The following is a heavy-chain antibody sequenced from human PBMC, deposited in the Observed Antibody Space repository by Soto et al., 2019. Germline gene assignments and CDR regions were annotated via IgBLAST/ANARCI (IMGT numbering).Heavy chain of an antibody. V-gene: IGHV1-2*04. CDR2: INPNGGVT. D-gene: IGHD5-12*01. CDR3: ARESGGATATLDYYYFYMDV. Sequence: QVQLVQSGAEVRKPGASVTVSCRSSGDSFNDYYIHWVRQAPGQGFEWMGWINPNGGVTKYAQKFQGWVSMPRDTSIRTVYMQLSRLRSDDTAVYYCARESGGATATLDYYYFYMDVWGTGTTVTGSS. J-gene: IGHJ6*03. CDR1: GDSFNDYY.